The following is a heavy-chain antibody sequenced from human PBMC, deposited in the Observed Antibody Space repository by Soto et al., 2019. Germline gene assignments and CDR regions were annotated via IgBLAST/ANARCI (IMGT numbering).Heavy chain of an antibody. CDR1: VGSISSSSYY. J-gene: IGHJ4*02. V-gene: IGHV4-39*01. CDR2: IYYSGST. CDR3: ARQRSGYLYHPIGSVDY. D-gene: IGHD3-22*01. Sequence: PSETLSLTCTVSVGSISSSSYYWGWIRQPPGKGLEWIGSIYYSGSTYYNPSLKSRVTISVDTSKNQFSLKLSSVTAADTAVYYCARQRSGYLYHPIGSVDYWGQGTLVTVSS.